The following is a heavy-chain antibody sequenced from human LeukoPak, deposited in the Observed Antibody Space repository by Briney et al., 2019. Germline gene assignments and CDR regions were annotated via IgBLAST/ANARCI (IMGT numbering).Heavy chain of an antibody. V-gene: IGHV4-30-2*01. CDR1: GGSISSGGYS. J-gene: IGHJ4*02. D-gene: IGHD3-3*01. CDR3: ARGEDFWSGYYTFHY. CDR2: IYHSGST. Sequence: SQTLSLTCAVSGGSISSGGYSWSWIRQPPGKGLAWIGYIYHSGSTYYNPSLKSRVTISVDRSKNQFSLKLSSVTAADTAVYYCARGEDFWSGYYTFHYWGQGTLVTVSS.